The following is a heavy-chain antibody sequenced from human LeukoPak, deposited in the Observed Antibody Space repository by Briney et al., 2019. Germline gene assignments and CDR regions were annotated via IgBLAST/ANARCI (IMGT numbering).Heavy chain of an antibody. J-gene: IGHJ4*02. V-gene: IGHV5-10-1*01. CDR3: ARRDYYDSSGYYPGFDY. Sequence: GESLKIFCKGSGYSFTSYWISWVRQMPGKGLEWMGRIDPSDSYTNYSPSFQGHVTISADKSISTAYLQWSSLKASDTAMYYCARRDYYDSSGYYPGFDYWGQGTLVTVSS. D-gene: IGHD3-22*01. CDR2: IDPSDSYT. CDR1: GYSFTSYW.